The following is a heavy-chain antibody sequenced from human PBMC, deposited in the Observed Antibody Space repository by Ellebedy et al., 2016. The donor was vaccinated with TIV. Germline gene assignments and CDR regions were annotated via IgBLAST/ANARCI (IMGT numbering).Heavy chain of an antibody. Sequence: ASVKVSCKTSGYAFNSYGISWVRQAPGQGLEWMGWISGYNGNINYAQRLQDRVTMTTDTYTSTAYMELSSLRSEDTAVYYCARHSGYYWYYFDFWGQGTLVTVSA. V-gene: IGHV1-18*04. CDR3: ARHSGYYWYYFDF. CDR2: ISGYNGNI. CDR1: GYAFNSYG. J-gene: IGHJ4*02. D-gene: IGHD3-22*01.